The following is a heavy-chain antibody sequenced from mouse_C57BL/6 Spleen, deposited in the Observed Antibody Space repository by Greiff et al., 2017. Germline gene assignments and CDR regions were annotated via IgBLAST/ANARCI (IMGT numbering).Heavy chain of an antibody. Sequence: EVQLQESGPGLVKPSPSLSLTCSVTGYSITSGYYWNWIRQFPGNKLEWMGYISYDGSNNYNPSLKNRISITRDTSKNQFFLKLNSVTTEDTATYYCARASNYLYYAMDYWGQGTSVTVSS. J-gene: IGHJ4*01. V-gene: IGHV3-6*01. CDR2: ISYDGSN. CDR3: ARASNYLYYAMDY. CDR1: GYSITSGYY. D-gene: IGHD2-5*01.